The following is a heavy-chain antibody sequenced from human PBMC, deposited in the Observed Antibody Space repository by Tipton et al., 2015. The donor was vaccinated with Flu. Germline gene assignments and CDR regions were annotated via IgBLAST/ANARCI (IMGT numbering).Heavy chain of an antibody. CDR2: IYYSGST. CDR1: GGSISSSSYY. CDR3: ARDVVRGYLGY. D-gene: IGHD3-10*01. V-gene: IGHV4-39*07. Sequence: TLSLTCTVSGGSISSSSYYWGWIRQPPGKGLEWIGSIYYSGSTYYNPSLKGRVTISVDTSKNQFSLKLSSVTAADTAVYYCARDVVRGYLGYWGQGTLVTVSS. J-gene: IGHJ4*02.